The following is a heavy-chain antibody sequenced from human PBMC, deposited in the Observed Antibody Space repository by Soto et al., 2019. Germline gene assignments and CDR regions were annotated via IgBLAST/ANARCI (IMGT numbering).Heavy chain of an antibody. D-gene: IGHD2-15*01. V-gene: IGHV3-30*14. CDR3: ARGDREDIAVVVGARPGEYGMDV. CDR2: ISYDGSNK. Sequence: QVQLVESGGGVVQPGRSLRLSCAASGFTFSSYAMHWVRQAPGKGLECVAVISYDGSNKFYRDSVKGRFTISRDNSKNTLYLQINSLRYEDTAVYYCARGDREDIAVVVGARPGEYGMDVWGQGTTVTLSS. J-gene: IGHJ6*02. CDR1: GFTFSSYA.